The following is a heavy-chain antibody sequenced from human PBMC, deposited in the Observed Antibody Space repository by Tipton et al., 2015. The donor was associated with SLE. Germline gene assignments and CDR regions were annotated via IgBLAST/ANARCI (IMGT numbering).Heavy chain of an antibody. Sequence: TLSLTCTVSGDSTSNYYWSWIRQAPGKTLEWIGYIYTSGSTNYSPSLKSRVTISLDASKHQFSLRLTSVTAADTAVYYCARQDYYDPSAYYFGPSPFDLWGQGTMVTVSS. CDR2: IYTSGST. CDR3: ARQDYYDPSAYYFGPSPFDL. D-gene: IGHD3-22*01. J-gene: IGHJ3*01. CDR1: GDSTSNYY. V-gene: IGHV4-4*09.